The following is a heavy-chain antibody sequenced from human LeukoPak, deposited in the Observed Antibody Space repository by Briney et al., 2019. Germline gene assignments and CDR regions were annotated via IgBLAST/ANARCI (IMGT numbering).Heavy chain of an antibody. CDR2: ISDSGSRT. CDR1: GFTFSSYW. J-gene: IGHJ2*01. V-gene: IGHV3-23*01. Sequence: GGSLRLSCAASGFTFSSYWMSWVRQAPGKGLEWVSTISDSGSRTYYADSVKGRFTISRDNSKNTLYLQMNGLRAEDTAVYYCAKHGTNNYWYFDLWGRGTLVTVSS. CDR3: AKHGTNNYWYFDL. D-gene: IGHD1-26*01.